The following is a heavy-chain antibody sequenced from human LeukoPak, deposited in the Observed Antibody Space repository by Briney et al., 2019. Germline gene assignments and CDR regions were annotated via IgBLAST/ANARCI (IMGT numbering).Heavy chain of an antibody. D-gene: IGHD2-2*02. V-gene: IGHV4-30-2*01. CDR3: ARDGSELNQLLYHDYFDY. CDR2: IYHSGST. CDR1: GGSISSGGYY. Sequence: SETLSLTCTVSGGSISSGGYYWSWIRQPPGKGLEWIGYIYHSGSTYYNPSLKSRVTISVDRSKNQFSLKLSSVTAADTAVYYCARDGSELNQLLYHDYFDYWGQGTLVTVSS. J-gene: IGHJ4*02.